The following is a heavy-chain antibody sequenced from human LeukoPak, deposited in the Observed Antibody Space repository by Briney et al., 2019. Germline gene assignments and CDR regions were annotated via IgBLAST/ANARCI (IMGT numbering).Heavy chain of an antibody. D-gene: IGHD3-16*01. V-gene: IGHV1-69*13. CDR2: IIPIFGTA. CDR1: GGTFSSYA. J-gene: IGHJ6*02. Sequence: ASVKVSCKASGGTFSSYAISWVRQTPGQGLEWMGGIIPIFGTANYAQKFQGRVTITADESTSTAYMELSSLRSEDTAVYYCATAGQRIMITFGGVAEYGMDVWGQGTTVTVSS. CDR3: ATAGQRIMITFGGVAEYGMDV.